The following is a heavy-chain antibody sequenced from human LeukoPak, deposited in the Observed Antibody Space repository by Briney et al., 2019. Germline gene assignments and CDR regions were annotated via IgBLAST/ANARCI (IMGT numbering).Heavy chain of an antibody. D-gene: IGHD3-3*01. CDR1: GGSISSSSYY. Sequence: SETLSLTCTVSGGSISSSSYYWGWIRQPPGKGLEWIGSIYYSGSTYYNPALKSRVTISVDTSKNQFSLKLTSATAADSAIYYCARDWGYYSLDSWGQGTQVTVSS. V-gene: IGHV4-39*07. CDR3: ARDWGYYSLDS. J-gene: IGHJ4*02. CDR2: IYYSGST.